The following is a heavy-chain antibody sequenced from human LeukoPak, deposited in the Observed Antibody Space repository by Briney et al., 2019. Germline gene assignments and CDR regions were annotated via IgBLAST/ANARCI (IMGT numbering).Heavy chain of an antibody. CDR3: ARTPGFYYYYMDV. CDR1: GYIFTSYW. CDR2: IHPGDSDT. V-gene: IGHV5-51*04. Sequence: GESLKISCEASGYIFTSYWIGWVRQMPGKGLEWMGIIHPGDSDTTYSPSFQGQVTISADKPISTAYLQWSSLKASDTAMYYCARTPGFYYYYMDVWGKGTTVTVSS. J-gene: IGHJ6*03.